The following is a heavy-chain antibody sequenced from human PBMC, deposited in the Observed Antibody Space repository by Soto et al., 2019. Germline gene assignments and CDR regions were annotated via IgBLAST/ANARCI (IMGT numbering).Heavy chain of an antibody. Sequence: SETLSLTCTVSGASIYNEGYYWTWIRQHPGKGLEWIGHIYYSGSTYYTPSLKNRVTISVDTSKNQFSLKLSSVTAADTAVYYCARPVSGGSYLFDYWGQGTLVTVSS. CDR1: GASIYNEGYY. D-gene: IGHD1-26*01. CDR2: IYYSGST. V-gene: IGHV4-31*03. CDR3: ARPVSGGSYLFDY. J-gene: IGHJ4*02.